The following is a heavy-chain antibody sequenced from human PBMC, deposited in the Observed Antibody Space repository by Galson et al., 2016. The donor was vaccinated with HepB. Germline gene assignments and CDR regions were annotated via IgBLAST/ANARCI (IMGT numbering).Heavy chain of an antibody. J-gene: IGHJ3*02. CDR3: AKPRRGRDAFDI. CDR2: IYPRDSDT. Sequence: QSGADVKRPGESLKISCKVSGYSFPSFWIGWVRQMPGKGLESIGVIYPRDSDTRYNPSLQGQVTISADKSLSTTFLQWSSLKASDTAIYYCAKPRRGRDAFDIWGQGTMVTVSS. V-gene: IGHV5-51*01. CDR1: GYSFPSFW.